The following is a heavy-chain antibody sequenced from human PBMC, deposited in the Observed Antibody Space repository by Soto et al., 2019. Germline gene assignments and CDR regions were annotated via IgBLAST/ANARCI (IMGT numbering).Heavy chain of an antibody. CDR1: GFTFSSYS. CDR2: ISSSSSYI. V-gene: IGHV3-21*01. Sequence: EVQLVESGGGLVKPGGSLRLSCAASGFTFSSYSMNWVRQAPGKGLEWVSSISSSSSYIYYADSVKGRFTISRDNAKNLLYLPMNSLRAEDTAVYYCARDLYSSSARYFDYWGQGTLVTVSS. J-gene: IGHJ4*02. CDR3: ARDLYSSSARYFDY. D-gene: IGHD6-6*01.